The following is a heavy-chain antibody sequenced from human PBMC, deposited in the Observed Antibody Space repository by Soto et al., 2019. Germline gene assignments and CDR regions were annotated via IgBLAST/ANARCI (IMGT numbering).Heavy chain of an antibody. Sequence: QEQLVESGGGVVQPGRSLRLSCAASGFAFSNQGMHWVRRAPDKGLEWVALISHDGQNIYYSYSVKGRFGVSRVNSKHILFLQLSSLRLNDTAVYYCGKVLSGQPEAFYSWGLGTMDTVSS. V-gene: IGHV3-30*03. CDR1: GFAFSNQG. CDR2: ISHDGQNI. CDR3: GKVLSGQPEAFYS. J-gene: IGHJ5*02. D-gene: IGHD3-10*01.